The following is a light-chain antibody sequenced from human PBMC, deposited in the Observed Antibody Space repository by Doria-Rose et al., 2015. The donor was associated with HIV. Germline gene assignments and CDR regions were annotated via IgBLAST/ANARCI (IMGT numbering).Light chain of an antibody. J-gene: IGLJ3*02. CDR2: EVS. CDR3: YSYVGSSTVV. Sequence: QSALIQPASVSGSPGQSITISCTGTSSDVGSYNLVSSYQQHPGKAPTLMIFEVSKRPSGISNRFSGSKSGNTASLTISGLQAEDEADYYCYSYVGSSTVVFGGGTKLTVL. V-gene: IGLV2-23*02. CDR1: SSDVGSYNL.